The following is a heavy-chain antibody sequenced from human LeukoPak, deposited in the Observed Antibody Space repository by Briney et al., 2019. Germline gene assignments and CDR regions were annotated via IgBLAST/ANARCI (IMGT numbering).Heavy chain of an antibody. CDR2: INPSGGGT. Sequence: GASVKVSCKAAGYTFTSYYMHWVRQAPGQGLEWMGIINPSGGGTSYAQKFQGRLTMTRDTSTSTVSMELSSLRSDDTAVYYCARSSRAYSSSWDRRRNWFDPWGQGTLVTVSS. D-gene: IGHD6-13*01. J-gene: IGHJ5*02. CDR1: GYTFTSYY. CDR3: ARSSRAYSSSWDRRRNWFDP. V-gene: IGHV1-46*01.